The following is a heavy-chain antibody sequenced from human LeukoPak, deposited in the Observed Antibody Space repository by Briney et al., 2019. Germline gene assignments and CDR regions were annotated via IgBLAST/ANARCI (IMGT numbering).Heavy chain of an antibody. V-gene: IGHV4-4*07. Sequence: PSETLSLTCSVSGASISNYFCSWLRQPAGKGLEWIGRIHASASTEYNPSLKSRVTMSVDTSKNQLSLKLTSVTAADTAVYFCARDDNSIYSDDAFDIWGQGTLVTVSS. D-gene: IGHD2/OR15-2a*01. J-gene: IGHJ3*02. CDR3: ARDDNSIYSDDAFDI. CDR2: IHASAST. CDR1: GASISNYF.